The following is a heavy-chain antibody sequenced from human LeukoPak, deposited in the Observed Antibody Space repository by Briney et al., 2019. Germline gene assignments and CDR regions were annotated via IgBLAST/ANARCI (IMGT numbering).Heavy chain of an antibody. J-gene: IGHJ4*02. V-gene: IGHV3-23*01. CDR1: GFTFSSYG. Sequence: GGSLRLSCAASGFTFSSYGMRWVRQAPGKGLEWVSTISGGGTNTYYSDSVKGRFTISRDNAKNTLYLQMNSLRAEDTAVYYCARPPYYYDSSGYLGYWGQGTLVTVSS. D-gene: IGHD3-22*01. CDR3: ARPPYYYDSSGYLGY. CDR2: ISGGGTNT.